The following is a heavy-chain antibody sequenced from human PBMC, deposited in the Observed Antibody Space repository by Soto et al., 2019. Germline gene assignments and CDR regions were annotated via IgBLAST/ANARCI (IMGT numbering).Heavy chain of an antibody. J-gene: IGHJ5*02. CDR3: GKLSCTSSTCYFPGWFDP. CDR2: VYYSGSS. Sequence: QVQLQESGPGLVKPSETLSLTCTVSGDSISGGPSFWSWLRQPPGKGLEWIANVYYSGSSYYNPSLKSRLTISVDTTKHQFSLQLKSMTAADTAVYYCGKLSCTSSTCYFPGWFDPWGQGTLVTVSS. CDR1: GDSISGGPSF. D-gene: IGHD2-2*01. V-gene: IGHV4-30-4*01.